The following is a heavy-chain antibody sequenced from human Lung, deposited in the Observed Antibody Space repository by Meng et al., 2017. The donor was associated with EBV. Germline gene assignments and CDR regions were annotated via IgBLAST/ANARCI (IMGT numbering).Heavy chain of an antibody. CDR2: INPSGGST. V-gene: IGHV1-46*01. J-gene: IGHJ4*02. Sequence: QVQLVQSGAEVKKSGASVKVSCKASEYTFTDWCIYWVRQAPGQGLEWMGIINPSGGSTSYAQKFQGRVAMTRDTSTSTVYMELSSLRSEDTAVYYCARYSSGWYFDYWGQGTLVTVSS. CDR3: ARYSSGWYFDY. D-gene: IGHD6-19*01. CDR1: EYTFTDWC.